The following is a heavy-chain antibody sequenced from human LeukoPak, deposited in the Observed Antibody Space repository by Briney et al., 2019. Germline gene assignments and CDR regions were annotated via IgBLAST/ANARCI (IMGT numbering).Heavy chain of an antibody. V-gene: IGHV4-38-2*02. CDR1: DYSISSAYF. J-gene: IGHJ2*01. CDR2: FYHSGTT. CDR3: AKDRGYWSPDWYFDL. Sequence: PSETLSLTCAVSDYSISSAYFWGWIRQPPGKGLEWIGSFYHSGTTYYNPSLKSRVTIPVDTSKNQFSLKLSPVTAADTAVYYCAKDRGYWSPDWYFDLWGRGTLVTVSS. D-gene: IGHD2-8*02.